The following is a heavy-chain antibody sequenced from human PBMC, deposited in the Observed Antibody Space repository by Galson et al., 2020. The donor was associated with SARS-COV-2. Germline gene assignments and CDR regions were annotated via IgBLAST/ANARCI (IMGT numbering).Heavy chain of an antibody. CDR2: ISGYNGNK. D-gene: IGHD1-26*01. CDR1: GYTFTSYG. CDR3: VRDESGGWRSDSFDI. J-gene: IGHJ3*02. V-gene: IGHV1-18*04. Sequence: SVKVSCKATGYTFTSYGISWVRQAPGQGLEWMGWISGYNGNKNFEQKVRDRVTMSTDTSTSTAYMELRSLRYDDTAVYYSVRDESGGWRSDSFDICGQGTMVTVSS.